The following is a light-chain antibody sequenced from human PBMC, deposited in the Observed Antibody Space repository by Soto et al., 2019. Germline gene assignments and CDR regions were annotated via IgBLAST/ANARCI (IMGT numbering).Light chain of an antibody. V-gene: IGKV3-20*01. J-gene: IGKJ5*01. CDR3: QQYGSLPPIT. Sequence: EIVLTQSPGTLSLSPGERATLSCRASQSVSSSFLAWYKQKPGQAPRLLIYGASSRATGIPDRFSGGGSRTDFSLPISRMEPEDFAVYYCQQYGSLPPITFGQGTRLEI. CDR2: GAS. CDR1: QSVSSSF.